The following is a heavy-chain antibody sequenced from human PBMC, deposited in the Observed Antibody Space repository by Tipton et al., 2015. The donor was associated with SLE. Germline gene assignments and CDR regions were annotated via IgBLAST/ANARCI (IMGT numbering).Heavy chain of an antibody. D-gene: IGHD2-2*01. CDR2: INHSGGT. J-gene: IGHJ4*02. Sequence: TLSLTCAVYGGSFGDYYWSWIRQTPGKGLEWLGEINHSGGTNYNPSLKSRVTLSVVTSMNQISLKLTSVTAADTGVYYCAAADVGYDTSWYRFDYWGRGTLVTVSS. CDR3: AAADVGYDTSWYRFDY. V-gene: IGHV4-34*01. CDR1: GGSFGDYY.